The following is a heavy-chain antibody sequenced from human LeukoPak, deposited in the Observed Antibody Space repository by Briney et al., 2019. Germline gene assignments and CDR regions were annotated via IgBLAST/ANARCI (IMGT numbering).Heavy chain of an antibody. CDR2: IYYSGST. Sequence: ASETLSLTCTVSGGSISSSSYYWDWIRQPPGKGLEWIGSIYYSGSTYYNPSLKSRVTISVDTSKNQFSLKLSSVTAADTAVYYCARELNVDTAMVPSYYFDYWGQGTLVTVSS. CDR3: ARELNVDTAMVPSYYFDY. D-gene: IGHD5-18*01. J-gene: IGHJ4*02. CDR1: GGSISSSSYY. V-gene: IGHV4-39*07.